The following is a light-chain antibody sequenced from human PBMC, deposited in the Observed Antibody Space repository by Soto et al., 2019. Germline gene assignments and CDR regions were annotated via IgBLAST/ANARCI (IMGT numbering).Light chain of an antibody. V-gene: IGKV1-5*01. Sequence: DIQMTQSPSTLSASVGDRVTLTCRASQSISDWLAWYQQKPGKAPKLLIYDASSLESGVPSRFSGSGSGTEFTLTISSLQPDDFATYYCQQYDVHPKTFGQGTKVDIK. J-gene: IGKJ1*01. CDR2: DAS. CDR1: QSISDW. CDR3: QQYDVHPKT.